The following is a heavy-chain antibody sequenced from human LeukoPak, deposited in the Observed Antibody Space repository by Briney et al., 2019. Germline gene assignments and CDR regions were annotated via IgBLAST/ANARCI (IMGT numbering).Heavy chain of an antibody. CDR1: GGSISSYY. CDR2: IYYSGST. Sequence: SETLSLTCTVSGGSISSYYWSWIRQPPGKGLEWIGSIYYSGSTYYNPSLKSRVTISVDTSKNQFSLKLSSVTAADTAVYYCARSPEGAFDYWGQGTLVTVSS. D-gene: IGHD3-16*01. J-gene: IGHJ4*02. CDR3: ARSPEGAFDY. V-gene: IGHV4-59*05.